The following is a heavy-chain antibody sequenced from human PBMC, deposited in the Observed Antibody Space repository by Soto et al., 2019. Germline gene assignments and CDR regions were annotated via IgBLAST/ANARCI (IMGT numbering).Heavy chain of an antibody. Sequence: SETLSLTCTVSGGSISSGGYYWSWIRQHPGKGLEWIGYIYYSGSTYYNPSLKSRVTISVDTSKNQFSLKLSSVTAADTAVYYCARDSPSTMVRGAFNWFDPWGQGTLVTVSS. D-gene: IGHD3-10*01. CDR3: ARDSPSTMVRGAFNWFDP. V-gene: IGHV4-31*03. CDR1: GGSISSGGYY. J-gene: IGHJ5*02. CDR2: IYYSGST.